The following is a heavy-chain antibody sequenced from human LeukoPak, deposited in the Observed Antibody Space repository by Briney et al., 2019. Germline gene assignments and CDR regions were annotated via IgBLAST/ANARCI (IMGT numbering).Heavy chain of an antibody. V-gene: IGHV4-4*07. J-gene: IGHJ4*02. Sequence: SETLSLTCTVSGGSISSYYWSWIRQPAGKGLEWIGRIYISGSTNYNPSLKSRVTMSVDTSKNQFSLKLTSVTAADTAVYYCTSNLYSGSYYYAYWGQGILVTVSS. CDR1: GGSISSYY. CDR3: TSNLYSGSYYYAY. CDR2: IYISGST. D-gene: IGHD1-26*01.